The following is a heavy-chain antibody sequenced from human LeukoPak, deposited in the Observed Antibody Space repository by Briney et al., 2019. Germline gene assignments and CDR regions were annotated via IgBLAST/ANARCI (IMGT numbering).Heavy chain of an antibody. CDR1: GFTFSSYS. Sequence: PVGSLRLSCAASGFTFSSYSMNWVRQAPGKGLEWVSSISSSSSYIYYADSVKGRFTISRDNAKNSLYLQMNSLRAEDTAVYYCAGGTLGNYGDYDFDYWGQGTLVTVSS. CDR2: ISSSSSYI. V-gene: IGHV3-21*01. CDR3: AGGTLGNYGDYDFDY. J-gene: IGHJ4*02. D-gene: IGHD4-17*01.